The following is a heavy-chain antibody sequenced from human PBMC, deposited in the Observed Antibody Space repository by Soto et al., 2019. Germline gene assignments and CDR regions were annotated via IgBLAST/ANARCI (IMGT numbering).Heavy chain of an antibody. Sequence: PGESLKISCKGSGYSFSSYWIGWARQMPGKGLEWMGIIYPGDSDTRYSPSFQGQVTISADKSISTAYLQWSSLKASDTAMYYCARTSAAGKYYYGMDVWGQGTKVTVSS. V-gene: IGHV5-51*01. CDR1: GYSFSSYW. CDR3: ARTSAAGKYYYGMDV. J-gene: IGHJ6*02. CDR2: IYPGDSDT. D-gene: IGHD6-13*01.